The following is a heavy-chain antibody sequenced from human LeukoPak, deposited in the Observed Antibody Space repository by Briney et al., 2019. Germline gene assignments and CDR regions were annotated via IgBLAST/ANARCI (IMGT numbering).Heavy chain of an antibody. CDR1: GYTFTGYC. V-gene: IGHV1-2*02. CDR2: INSNNGDT. D-gene: IGHD6-13*01. J-gene: IGHJ4*02. CDR3: ARSRGSGNWYLVSDY. Sequence: GASVKVSCKASGYTFTGYCMHWVRQAPGQGLERMGWINSNNGDTNYSQKFQGRVTMTRDTSISTAYMELSRLRSDDTAVYYCARSRGSGNWYLVSDYWGQGTLVTVSS.